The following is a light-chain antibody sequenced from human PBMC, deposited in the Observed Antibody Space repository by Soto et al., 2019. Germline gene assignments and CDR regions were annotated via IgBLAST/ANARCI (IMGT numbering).Light chain of an antibody. CDR3: QQSFSIPYI. CDR2: SAS. Sequence: DIQMTHSPSSLSAFAGDRVTITCRASQSISSNLNWYQQKPGKAPKLLIYSASSLQSGVPSRFSGSGSGTDFTLTITSLQPEDFATYYCQQSFSIPYIFGQGTKLDIK. CDR1: QSISSN. V-gene: IGKV1-39*01. J-gene: IGKJ2*01.